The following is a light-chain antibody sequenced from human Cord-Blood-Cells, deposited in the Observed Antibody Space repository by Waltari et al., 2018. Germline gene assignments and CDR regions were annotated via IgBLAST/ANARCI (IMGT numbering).Light chain of an antibody. J-gene: IGLJ2*01. V-gene: IGLV3-21*04. CDR1: NSGSKS. CDR2: YDS. Sequence: SYVLTQPPSLSAAPGKTARIPCGGNNSGSKSVHWYQQKPGQAPVLVIYYDSDRPSGIPERFSGSNSGNTATLTISRVEAGDEADYYCQVWDSSSDHVVFGGGTKLTVL. CDR3: QVWDSSSDHVV.